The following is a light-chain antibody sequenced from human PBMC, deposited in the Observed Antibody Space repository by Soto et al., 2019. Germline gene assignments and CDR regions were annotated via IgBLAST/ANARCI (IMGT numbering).Light chain of an antibody. Sequence: DIELTQSTSTLSASVGDRVTITCRASQTISNWFAWYQQRPGKAPQLLISDASRLESGVPSRFSGSGSGTEFTLTISSLQPDDSATYYCQQYKSYSPRTFGQGTMVDI. CDR1: QTISNW. CDR3: QQYKSYSPRT. J-gene: IGKJ1*01. V-gene: IGKV1-5*01. CDR2: DAS.